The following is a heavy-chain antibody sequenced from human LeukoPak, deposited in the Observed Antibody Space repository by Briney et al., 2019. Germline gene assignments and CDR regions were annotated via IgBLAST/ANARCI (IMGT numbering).Heavy chain of an antibody. V-gene: IGHV4-59*08. CDR1: GGSISSYY. J-gene: IGHJ2*01. CDR3: ARHNAYYDSGGYPNWYFDL. Sequence: PSETLSLTCSVSGGSISSYYWSWIRQPPGKGLEWIGYIYYSGSANYNPSLKSRVTMSVDTSEDQFSLRLSSATAADTAVYYCARHNAYYDSGGYPNWYFDLWGRGTLVTVSS. D-gene: IGHD3-22*01. CDR2: IYYSGSA.